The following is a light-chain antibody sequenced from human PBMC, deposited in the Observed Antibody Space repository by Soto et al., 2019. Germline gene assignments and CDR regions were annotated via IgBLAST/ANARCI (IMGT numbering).Light chain of an antibody. V-gene: IGLV2-14*01. J-gene: IGLJ1*01. Sequence: QSALTQPASVSGSPGQSITSSCTGSSSDVGGYNYVSWYQHHPCKAPKLMIYEVSHRPSGESNRFSGSKSGNTAYLSISGLQAEDEADYYCSSYTTSSTLVFGSGTKLTVL. CDR2: EVS. CDR3: SSYTTSSTLV. CDR1: SSDVGGYNY.